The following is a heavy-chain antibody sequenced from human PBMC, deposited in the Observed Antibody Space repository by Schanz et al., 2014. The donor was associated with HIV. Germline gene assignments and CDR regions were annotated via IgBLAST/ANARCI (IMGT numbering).Heavy chain of an antibody. J-gene: IGHJ4*02. CDR2: ISYDGRNK. CDR1: GFSFNNYG. D-gene: IGHD3-10*01. Sequence: QVQLVESGGGVVQPRRSLRLSCAASGFSFNNYGMHWVRQAPGKGLEWVAVISYDGRNKKFANSVKGRFTISRDNSKNTVYLQAKSLRPEDTAVYYCAKAGLFFGQLWLGCFDYWGQGAQVTVSP. V-gene: IGHV3-30*18. CDR3: AKAGLFFGQLWLGCFDY.